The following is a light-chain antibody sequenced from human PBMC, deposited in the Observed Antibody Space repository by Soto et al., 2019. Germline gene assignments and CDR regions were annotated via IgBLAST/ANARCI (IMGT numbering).Light chain of an antibody. Sequence: EIVLTQSPATLSLSPRERATLSCRASQSVSDYLAWHQHKPCQAPRLLIYDESNCATGIPARFSGSGSGTDFTLTISSLGPEQFAGYYCQHRNHWPPSSGGGTKVQIQ. CDR1: QSVSDY. J-gene: IGKJ4*01. CDR3: QHRNHWPPS. V-gene: IGKV3-11*01. CDR2: DES.